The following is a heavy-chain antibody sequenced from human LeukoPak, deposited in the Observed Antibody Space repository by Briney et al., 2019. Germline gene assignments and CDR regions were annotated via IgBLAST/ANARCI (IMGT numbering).Heavy chain of an antibody. CDR1: GGSFSGYY. D-gene: IGHD3-10*01. J-gene: IGHJ5*02. Sequence: PSETLSLTCPVYGGSFSGYYWSWIRQPPGKGLEWIGSINHSGRTHYNPSLKSRLTISVDTSKNQFSMKLSSVTAADTAVYYCARAGGVRWGWFDPWGQGTLVTVSS. CDR3: ARAGGVRWGWFDP. V-gene: IGHV4-34*01. CDR2: INHSGRT.